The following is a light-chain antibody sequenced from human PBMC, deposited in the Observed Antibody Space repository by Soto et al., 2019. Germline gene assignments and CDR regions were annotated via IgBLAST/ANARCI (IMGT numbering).Light chain of an antibody. Sequence: DIQMTQSPSSLSASVGDRVTITCRASQSVSSYLNWYQQKPGKAPKLQIYAASSLQSGVPPRFSGSGSGTDFTLTISSLQPEDFATYYCQQSYSTPRTFGGGTKVEIK. V-gene: IGKV1-39*01. J-gene: IGKJ4*01. CDR3: QQSYSTPRT. CDR1: QSVSSY. CDR2: AAS.